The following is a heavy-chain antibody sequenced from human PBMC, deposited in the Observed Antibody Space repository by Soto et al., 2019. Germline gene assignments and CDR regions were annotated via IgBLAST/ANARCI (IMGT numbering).Heavy chain of an antibody. CDR1: GNSFISNW. CDR2: IYPGNSDT. Sequence: GESLKISCKGSGNSFISNWIACVRQMPGKGLEWMGIIYPGNSDTRYSPSFQGQVIISADTSISTAYLQWSSLKASDTAIYYCARVTNWNFEYWGQGILVTVSS. V-gene: IGHV5-51*01. J-gene: IGHJ4*02. CDR3: ARVTNWNFEY. D-gene: IGHD1-20*01.